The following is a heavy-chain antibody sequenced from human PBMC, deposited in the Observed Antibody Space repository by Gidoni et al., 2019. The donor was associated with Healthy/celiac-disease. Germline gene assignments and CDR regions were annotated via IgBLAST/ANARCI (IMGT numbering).Heavy chain of an antibody. J-gene: IGHJ4*02. Sequence: VRQAPGKGLEWVSGISWNSGSIGYADSVKGRFTISRDNAKNSLYLQMNSLRAEDTALYYCAKAYCSGGSCYSFDYWGQGTLVTVSS. D-gene: IGHD2-15*01. CDR2: ISWNSGSI. V-gene: IGHV3-9*01. CDR3: AKAYCSGGSCYSFDY.